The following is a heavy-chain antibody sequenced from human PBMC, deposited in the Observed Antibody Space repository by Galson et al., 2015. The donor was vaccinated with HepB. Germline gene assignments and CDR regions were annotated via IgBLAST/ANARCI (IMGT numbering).Heavy chain of an antibody. J-gene: IGHJ5*02. Sequence: SETLSLTCTVYGGSFSGYYWSWIRQPPGRGLEWIGEINHSGSTNYNPSLKSRVTISVDTSKNQFSLKLNSVTAADTAVYYCAREKEGHGDYEWFDPWGQGTLVTVSS. CDR1: GGSFSGYY. V-gene: IGHV4-34*01. D-gene: IGHD4-17*01. CDR3: AREKEGHGDYEWFDP. CDR2: INHSGST.